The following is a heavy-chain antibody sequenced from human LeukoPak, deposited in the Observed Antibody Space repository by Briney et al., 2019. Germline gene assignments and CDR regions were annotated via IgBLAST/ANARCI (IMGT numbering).Heavy chain of an antibody. CDR1: GFTFSSYA. CDR2: IWFDGSNK. Sequence: PGGSLRLSCAASGFTFSSYAMSWVRQAPGKGLEWVAFIWFDGSNKYYADSVKGRFTISRDNSKNTLYLQMNSLRLEDTAVFYCAKECGGGCSDDYWGQGTLVTVSS. D-gene: IGHD2-21*02. V-gene: IGHV3-30*02. CDR3: AKECGGGCSDDY. J-gene: IGHJ4*02.